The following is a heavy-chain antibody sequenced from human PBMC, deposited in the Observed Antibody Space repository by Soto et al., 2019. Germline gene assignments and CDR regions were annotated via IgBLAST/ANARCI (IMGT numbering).Heavy chain of an antibody. CDR3: ATIEGYYYYPGMDV. CDR2: ISYDGSNK. Sequence: TGRSLRLSCAASGFTFSSSGMHWVRQAPSKGPEWVAVISYDGSNKYYADAVKGRFTISRDNSKNTLYLQMNSLRGEDTAVYYCATIEGYYYYPGMDVWGQGTTVTVSS. D-gene: IGHD3-22*01. V-gene: IGHV3-30*03. CDR1: GFTFSSSG. J-gene: IGHJ6*02.